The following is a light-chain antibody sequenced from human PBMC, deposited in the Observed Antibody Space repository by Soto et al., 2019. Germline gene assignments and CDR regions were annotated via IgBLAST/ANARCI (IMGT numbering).Light chain of an antibody. V-gene: IGKV1-12*01. J-gene: IGKJ4*01. CDR3: QQTPSFPLT. Sequence: DIQMTQSPSFVSASVGDRVTITCRARQGISSWLAWYQHKPGRAPKLLIHAASSMERGVPSRLSGSGSGTGLTLTVSGLQHEEFATDYCQQTPSFPLTFGGGTKVEIK. CDR1: QGISSW. CDR2: AAS.